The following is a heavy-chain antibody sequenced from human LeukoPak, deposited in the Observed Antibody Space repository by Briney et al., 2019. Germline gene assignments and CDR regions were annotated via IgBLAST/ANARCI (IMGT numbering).Heavy chain of an antibody. CDR3: ARVGPPYCSSTSCRYVDY. D-gene: IGHD2-2*01. V-gene: IGHV4-61*02. CDR1: GGSISSGSYY. Sequence: PSETLSLTXTVSGGSISSGSYYWSWIRQPAGKGLEWIGRIYTSGSTNYNPSLKSRVTISVDTSKNQFSLKLSSVTAADTAVYYCARVGPPYCSSTSCRYVDYWGQGTLVTVSS. CDR2: IYTSGST. J-gene: IGHJ4*02.